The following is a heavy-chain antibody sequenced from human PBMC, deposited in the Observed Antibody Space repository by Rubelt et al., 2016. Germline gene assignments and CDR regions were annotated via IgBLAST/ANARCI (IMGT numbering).Heavy chain of an antibody. D-gene: IGHD3-3*01. V-gene: IGHV1-69*01. Sequence: QVQLVQSGAEVKKPGSSVKVSCKASGSAFSSYAISWVRQAPGQGLEWMGGIIPIFGTANYAQKFQGRVTITADESTSTDYMELSSLRSEDTAVYYCARDWTHYSLEWLPNWFDPWGQGTLVTVSS. CDR2: IIPIFGTA. CDR1: GSAFSSYA. CDR3: ARDWTHYSLEWLPNWFDP. J-gene: IGHJ5*02.